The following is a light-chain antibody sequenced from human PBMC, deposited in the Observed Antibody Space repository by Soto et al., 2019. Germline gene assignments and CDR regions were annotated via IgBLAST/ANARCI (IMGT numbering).Light chain of an antibody. J-gene: IGKJ3*01. V-gene: IGKV1-27*01. CDR2: AAS. Sequence: DIQMTQSPSSLSASVGDRVTITCRASQGISNYLAWYQQRPGKVPQLLIYAASTLQAGVPSRFSGSGSGTDFTLTISSLQPEDVATYYCQNCHSAAFTFGTGTKVDIK. CDR3: QNCHSAAFT. CDR1: QGISNY.